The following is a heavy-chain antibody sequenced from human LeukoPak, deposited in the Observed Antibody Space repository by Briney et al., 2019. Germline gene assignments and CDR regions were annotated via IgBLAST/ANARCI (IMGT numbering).Heavy chain of an antibody. CDR3: AKDWTGTKPFDL. Sequence: GGSLRLSCAASGFTFSDYYMSWVRQAPGKGLEWFSSISGSGGRTYYADSVKGRFTISRDNSKNTLYLQMNSLRAEDTAVYYCAKDWTGTKPFDLWGRGTLVTVSS. D-gene: IGHD3/OR15-3a*01. V-gene: IGHV3-23*01. CDR2: ISGSGGRT. J-gene: IGHJ2*01. CDR1: GFTFSDYY.